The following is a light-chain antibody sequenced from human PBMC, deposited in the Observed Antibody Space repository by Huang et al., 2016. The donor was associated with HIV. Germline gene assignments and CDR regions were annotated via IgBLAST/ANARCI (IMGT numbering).Light chain of an antibody. V-gene: IGKV1-39*01. CDR3: QQTHTPPWT. Sequence: DIHMTQSPSSLPASVGDRVTITCRASPSITTYLNWYQQKPGKAPTLLMYCTSTLHSGVTSRFRGSGSGTHFTLTITSLRPEDFATYYCQQTHTPPWTFGPGTKVEIK. CDR1: PSITTY. J-gene: IGKJ1*01. CDR2: CTS.